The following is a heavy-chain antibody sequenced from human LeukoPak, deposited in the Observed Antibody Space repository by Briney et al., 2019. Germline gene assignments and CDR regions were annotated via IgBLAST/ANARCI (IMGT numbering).Heavy chain of an antibody. J-gene: IGHJ5*02. CDR2: IYYSGST. Sequence: SETLSLTCTVSGGSISSGGYYWSWIRQHPGKGLEWIGYIYYSGSTYYNPSLKSRVTISVDTSKNQFSLKLSSVTAADTAVYYCARAGLRGASTTLSNNWFDPWGQGTLVTVSS. V-gene: IGHV4-31*03. CDR1: GGSISSGGYY. CDR3: ARAGLRGASTTLSNNWFDP. D-gene: IGHD4-17*01.